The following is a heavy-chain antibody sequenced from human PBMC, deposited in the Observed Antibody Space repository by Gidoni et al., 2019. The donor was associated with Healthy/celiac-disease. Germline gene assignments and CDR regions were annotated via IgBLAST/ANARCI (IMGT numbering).Heavy chain of an antibody. CDR1: GCTFSDYY. J-gene: IGHJ4*02. CDR2: ISSSGSTI. V-gene: IGHV3-11*01. Sequence: QVQLVESGGGLVKPGGALRLYCAASGCTFSDYYMSWIRQAPGKGLAWVSYISSSGSTIYYADSVKYRFTISRDNPKNSLYLQMNSLRAEDTAVYYCARRVVAAAGIDYWGQGTLVTVSS. CDR3: ARRVVAAAGIDY. D-gene: IGHD6-13*01.